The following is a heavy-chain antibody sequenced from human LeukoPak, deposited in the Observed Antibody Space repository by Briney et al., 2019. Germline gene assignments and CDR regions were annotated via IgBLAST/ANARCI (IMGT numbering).Heavy chain of an antibody. CDR1: GFTFCSYG. Sequence: PGRSLRLSCTASGFTFCSYGIHWVRQAPGKGLEWVAVISYDGNHEVYADSVKGRFTVSRDNSLNTVYLQMNSLRTEDTAVFYCAKDRRMMSSQYGMDVWGQGTTVTVSS. CDR2: ISYDGNHE. CDR3: AKDRRMMSSQYGMDV. V-gene: IGHV3-30*18. J-gene: IGHJ6*02. D-gene: IGHD6-6*01.